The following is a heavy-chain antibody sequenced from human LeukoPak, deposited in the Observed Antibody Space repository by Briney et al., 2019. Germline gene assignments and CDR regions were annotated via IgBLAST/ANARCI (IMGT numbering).Heavy chain of an antibody. D-gene: IGHD1-7*01. CDR3: ARGSPPTGTTVGY. V-gene: IGHV1-2*02. Sequence: ASVKVSCKASGYTFTGYYMHWVRQAPGQGLEWMGWINPNSGGTNYAQKFQGRVTMTRDTSISTAYMELSRLRSDDTAVYHCARGSPPTGTTVGYWGQGTLVTVSS. J-gene: IGHJ4*02. CDR1: GYTFTGYY. CDR2: INPNSGGT.